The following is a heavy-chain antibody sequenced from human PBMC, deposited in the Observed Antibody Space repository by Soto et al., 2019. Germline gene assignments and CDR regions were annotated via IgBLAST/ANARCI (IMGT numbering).Heavy chain of an antibody. Sequence: GGSLRLSCAASGFIFSYYYMSWIRQSPGKGLEWVSYIRNSGSSTYYADSVKGRFTISRDNAKNSLYLQMNSLRAKDTAVYYCARDFDYDSSGHYYDYWGQGTLVTVSS. V-gene: IGHV3-11*01. D-gene: IGHD3-22*01. CDR2: IRNSGSST. CDR3: ARDFDYDSSGHYYDY. CDR1: GFIFSYYY. J-gene: IGHJ4*02.